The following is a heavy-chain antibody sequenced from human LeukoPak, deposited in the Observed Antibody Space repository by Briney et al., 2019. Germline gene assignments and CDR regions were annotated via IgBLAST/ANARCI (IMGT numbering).Heavy chain of an antibody. CDR1: GYTSTSCD. CDR3: TRGSSGRRDN. J-gene: IGHJ4*02. CDR2: MNPNSGNT. D-gene: IGHD6-19*01. Sequence: ASVKVSRKASGYTSTSCDINWVRQATGQGLEWMGWMNPNSGNTGYGQSFQGRITMTRDISIGTAYMELSNLTSEDTAIYYCTRGSSGRRDNWGQGTLVTVSA. V-gene: IGHV1-8*01.